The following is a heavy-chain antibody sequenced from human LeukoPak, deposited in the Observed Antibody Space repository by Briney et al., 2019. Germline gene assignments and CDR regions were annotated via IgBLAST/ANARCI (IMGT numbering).Heavy chain of an antibody. J-gene: IGHJ5*02. CDR2: INPNSGGT. V-gene: IGHV1-2*06. CDR1: GYTFTGYY. D-gene: IGHD5-24*01. Sequence: ASVKVSCKASGYTFTGYYMHWVRQAPGQGLEWMGRINPNSGGTNYAQKFQGRVTMTRDTSISTAYMELSRLRSDDTAVYYCARDSVGDGYNWEFLDWFDPWGQGTLVTVSS. CDR3: ARDSVGDGYNWEFLDWFDP.